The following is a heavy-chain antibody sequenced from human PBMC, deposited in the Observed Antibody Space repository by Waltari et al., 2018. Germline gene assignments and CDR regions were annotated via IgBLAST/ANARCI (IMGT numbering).Heavy chain of an antibody. CDR1: GGTFSSYA. CDR2: IIPIFGTA. D-gene: IGHD6-6*01. V-gene: IGHV1-69*01. J-gene: IGHJ5*02. Sequence: EVKKPGSSVKVSCKASGGTFSSYAISWVRQAPGQGLEWMGGIIPIFGTAKYAQKFQGRVTITADESTSTAYMELSSLRSEDTAMHYCARRIYSISYRFDPWGQGTLVTVSS. CDR3: ARRIYSISYRFDP.